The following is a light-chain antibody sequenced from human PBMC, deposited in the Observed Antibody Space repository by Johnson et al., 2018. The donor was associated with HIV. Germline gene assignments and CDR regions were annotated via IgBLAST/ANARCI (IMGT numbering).Light chain of an antibody. J-gene: IGLJ1*01. CDR1: YSNIGSNY. Sequence: QSVLSQPPSVSAAPGQEVTISCSGSYSNIGSNYVSWYQQLPGTAPKLLIYDNDKRPSGIPERVSGYKSGTSANLGINGIQTGDEADYYCGTWDRSLGAPYVFGTGTQVTVL. CDR3: GTWDRSLGAPYV. V-gene: IGLV1-51*01. CDR2: DND.